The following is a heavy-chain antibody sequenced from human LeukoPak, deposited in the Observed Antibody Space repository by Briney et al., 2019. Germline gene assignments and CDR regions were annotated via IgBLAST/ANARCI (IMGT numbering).Heavy chain of an antibody. V-gene: IGHV3-23*01. CDR2: IRGSGSST. CDR3: AKRKTSLTRYYPSWDF. Sequence: PGGSLRLSCAASGFTFSTYVMSWVRQAPGKGLEWVSDIRGSGSSTYYADSVKGRFTISRDNSQNTLYLQMNSLRAEDTAVYFCAKRKTSLTRYYPSWDFWGRGTLVTVSS. J-gene: IGHJ4*02. CDR1: GFTFSTYV. D-gene: IGHD3-9*01.